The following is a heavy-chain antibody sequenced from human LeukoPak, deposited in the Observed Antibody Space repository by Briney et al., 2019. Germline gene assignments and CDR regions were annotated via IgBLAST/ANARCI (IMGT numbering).Heavy chain of an antibody. CDR2: ISYSGST. Sequence: PSETLSLTCTVSGGSISGYYWSWIWQPPGEGLEWIGYISYSGSTNHNPSLKSRVSISVDTSKNQFSLNLNSVTAADTAVFYCARHGSGWSFDYWGQGTPVTVSS. D-gene: IGHD6-19*01. V-gene: IGHV4-59*08. CDR1: GGSISGYY. J-gene: IGHJ4*02. CDR3: ARHGSGWSFDY.